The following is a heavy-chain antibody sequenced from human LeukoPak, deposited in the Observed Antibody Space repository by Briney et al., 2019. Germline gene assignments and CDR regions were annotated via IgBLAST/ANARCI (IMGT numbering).Heavy chain of an antibody. Sequence: GGSLRLSCAASGFTFSSYGMHWVRQAPGKGLEWVAVISYDGSNKYYADSVKGRFTISRDNSKNTLYLQMNSLRAEDTAVYYCAKSGYSSSWFFDYWGQGTLVTISS. CDR2: ISYDGSNK. V-gene: IGHV3-30*18. CDR1: GFTFSSYG. D-gene: IGHD6-13*01. J-gene: IGHJ4*02. CDR3: AKSGYSSSWFFDY.